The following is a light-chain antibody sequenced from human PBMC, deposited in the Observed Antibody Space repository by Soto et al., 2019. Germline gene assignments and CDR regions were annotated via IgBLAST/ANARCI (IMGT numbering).Light chain of an antibody. Sequence: QSVLTQPASVSGSPGQSITISCTGTSNDVGGYNYVSWYQQHPGKAPQLIIYEVSNRPSGVSHRFSGSKSGDTASLTISGLQAEEGADYYCSSYTAVSTWVFGGGTKLAVL. V-gene: IGLV2-14*01. CDR2: EVS. CDR1: SNDVGGYNY. CDR3: SSYTAVSTWV. J-gene: IGLJ3*02.